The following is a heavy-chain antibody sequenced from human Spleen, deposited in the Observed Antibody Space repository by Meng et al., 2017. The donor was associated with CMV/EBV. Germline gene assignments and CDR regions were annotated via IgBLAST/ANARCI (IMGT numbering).Heavy chain of an antibody. CDR2: IYYSGST. V-gene: IGHV4-31*03. D-gene: IGHD2-2*01. J-gene: IGHJ4*02. CDR3: ASAYCSSTSCYYSDY. CDR1: GGSITSGGYY. Sequence: SETLSLTCTVSGGSITSGGYYWSWIRQHPGKGLEWIGYIYYSGSTYFNPSLKSRVTISVDTSKNQFSLKVSSVTAADTAVYYCASAYCSSTSCYYSDYWGQGTLVTVSS.